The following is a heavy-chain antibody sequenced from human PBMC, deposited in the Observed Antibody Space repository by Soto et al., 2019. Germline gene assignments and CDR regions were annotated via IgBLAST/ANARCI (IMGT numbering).Heavy chain of an antibody. CDR2: INAGNGNT. V-gene: IGHV1-3*01. Sequence: ASVKVSCKASGYTFTSYAMHWVRQAPGQRLEWMGWINAGNGNTKYSQKFQGRVTIARDTSASTAYMELSSLRSEDTAVYYCARAVAGTVFDPWGQGTLVTVSS. CDR3: ARAVAGTVFDP. J-gene: IGHJ5*02. CDR1: GYTFTSYA. D-gene: IGHD6-19*01.